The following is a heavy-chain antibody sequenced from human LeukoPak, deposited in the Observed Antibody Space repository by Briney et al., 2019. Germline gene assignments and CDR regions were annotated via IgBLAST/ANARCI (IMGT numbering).Heavy chain of an antibody. Sequence: PGGSLRLSCAASGFTFSDYYMTWVRQAPGKGLEWVANIKQDGSEKYYVDSVKGRFTISRDNAKDSVHLQMNSLRAEDTAVYYCARYNSDWGAFVPWGQGTLVTVSS. V-gene: IGHV3-7*01. CDR2: IKQDGSEK. D-gene: IGHD6-19*01. CDR1: GFTFSDYY. J-gene: IGHJ5*02. CDR3: ARYNSDWGAFVP.